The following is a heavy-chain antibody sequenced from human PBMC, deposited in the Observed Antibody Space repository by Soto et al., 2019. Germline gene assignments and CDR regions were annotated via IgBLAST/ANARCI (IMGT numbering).Heavy chain of an antibody. V-gene: IGHV3-30*18. J-gene: IGHJ4*02. Sequence: QVQLVESGGGVVQPGRSLRLSCAASGFTFSSYGMHWVRQAPGKGLEWVAVISYDGNNKYYADSVKGRFTISRDNFKKTLYLQMDRLRAEDTAMYYCAKDHLETTVTTPSYWGQGTLVTVSS. D-gene: IGHD4-17*01. CDR2: ISYDGNNK. CDR1: GFTFSSYG. CDR3: AKDHLETTVTTPSY.